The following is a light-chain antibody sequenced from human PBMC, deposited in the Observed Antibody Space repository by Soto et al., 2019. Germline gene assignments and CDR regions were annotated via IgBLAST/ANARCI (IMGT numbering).Light chain of an antibody. CDR2: KAS. J-gene: IGKJ1*01. V-gene: IGKV1-5*03. CDR1: QSISSW. CDR3: QQYDVYST. Sequence: DIQISQAPSTLAAALGGTVTITCRASQSISSWLAWYQQKPGIAPKLLIYKASTLQSGVPSRFSGSGYGTVFTLTISHLQPDDSGTYYCQQYDVYSTLGQGTKVDIK.